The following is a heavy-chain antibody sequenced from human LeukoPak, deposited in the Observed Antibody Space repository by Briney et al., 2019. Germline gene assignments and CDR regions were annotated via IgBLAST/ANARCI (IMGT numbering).Heavy chain of an antibody. V-gene: IGHV3-7*04. Sequence: QPGGSLRLSCAASGFTFSSYWMSWVRQAPGKGLEWVANIKQDGSEKYYVDSVKGRFTISRDNAKNSLYLQMNSLRAEDTAVYYCARGYGGKTGYFDYWGQGTLVTVSS. D-gene: IGHD4-23*01. CDR2: IKQDGSEK. CDR3: ARGYGGKTGYFDY. J-gene: IGHJ4*02. CDR1: GFTFSSYW.